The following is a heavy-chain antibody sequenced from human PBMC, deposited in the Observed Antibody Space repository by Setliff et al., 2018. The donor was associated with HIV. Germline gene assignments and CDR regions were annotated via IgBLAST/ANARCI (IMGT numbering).Heavy chain of an antibody. CDR2: INSDGSTV. CDR3: ARARGGNSEWSY. CDR1: GGSIRSSSYYW. V-gene: IGHV3-74*03. Sequence: ETLSLTCTVSGGSIRSSSYYWMHWVRQAPGKGLEWVARINSDGSTVEHAGAVKGRLTISRDNARNTLYLEMNSLRAEDTAVYSCARARGGNSEWSYWSQGTLVTVSS. D-gene: IGHD2-15*01. J-gene: IGHJ4*02.